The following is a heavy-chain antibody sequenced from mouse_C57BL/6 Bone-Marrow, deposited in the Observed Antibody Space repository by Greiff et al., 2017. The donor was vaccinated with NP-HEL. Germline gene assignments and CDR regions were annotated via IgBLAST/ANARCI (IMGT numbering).Heavy chain of an antibody. CDR3: ARYYGSSYPYYFDY. D-gene: IGHD1-1*01. J-gene: IGHJ2*01. CDR1: GYTFTDYY. CDR2: IFPGSGST. V-gene: IGHV1-75*01. Sequence: VQLQESGPELVKPGASVKISCKASGYTFTDYYINWVKQRPGQGLEWIGWIFPGSGSTYYNEKFKGKATLTVDKSSSTAYMLLSSLTSEDSAVYFCARYYGSSYPYYFDYWGQGTTLTVSS.